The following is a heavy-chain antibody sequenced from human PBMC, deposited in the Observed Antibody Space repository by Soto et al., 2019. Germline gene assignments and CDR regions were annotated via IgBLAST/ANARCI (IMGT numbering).Heavy chain of an antibody. D-gene: IGHD3-10*01. CDR2: IYYSGST. J-gene: IGHJ5*02. CDR3: ARDQLYGSGSYVRFDP. Sequence: SETLSLTCTVSGGSISSGGYYWSWIRQHPGKGLEWIGYIYYSGSTYYNPSLKSRVTISVDTSKNQFSLKLSSVTAADTAVYCCARDQLYGSGSYVRFDPWGQGTLVTVSS. V-gene: IGHV4-31*03. CDR1: GGSISSGGYY.